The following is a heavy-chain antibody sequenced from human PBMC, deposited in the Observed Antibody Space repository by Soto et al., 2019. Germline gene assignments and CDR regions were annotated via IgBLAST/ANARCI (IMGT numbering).Heavy chain of an antibody. CDR2: IIPILGIA. CDR3: ARGGYYGSGSYYNVENTDAFDI. J-gene: IGHJ3*02. CDR1: GGTFSSYT. Sequence: QVQLVQSGAEVKKPGSSVKVSCKASGGTFSSYTISWVRQAPGQGLEWMGRIIPILGIANYAQKFQGRVTITADNSTSTAYMELSSLRSEDTAVYYCARGGYYGSGSYYNVENTDAFDIWGQGTMVTVSS. D-gene: IGHD3-10*01. V-gene: IGHV1-69*02.